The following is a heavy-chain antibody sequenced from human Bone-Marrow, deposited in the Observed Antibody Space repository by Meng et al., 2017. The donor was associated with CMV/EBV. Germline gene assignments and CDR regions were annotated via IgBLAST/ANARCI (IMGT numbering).Heavy chain of an antibody. Sequence: GESLKISCAASGFTFSDYYMNWVRQAPGKGLEWVSSISSSSTIYYADAMKGRFTISRNNYKNTPYLQMNSLRAEDTAVYYCAKGAADIVVLPDAKNYFDYWGQGTLVTVSS. CDR2: ISSSSTI. V-gene: IGHV3-69-1*01. D-gene: IGHD2-2*01. J-gene: IGHJ4*02. CDR1: GFTFSDYY. CDR3: AKGAADIVVLPDAKNYFDY.